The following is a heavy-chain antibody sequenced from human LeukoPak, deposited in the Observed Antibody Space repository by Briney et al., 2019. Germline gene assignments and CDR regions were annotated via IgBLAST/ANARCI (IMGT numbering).Heavy chain of an antibody. CDR2: IVVGSGNT. V-gene: IGHV1-58*01. D-gene: IGHD6-19*01. CDR3: AAVKAVAGTGGYFDY. J-gene: IGHJ4*02. CDR1: GFTFTSSA. Sequence: EASVKVSCKASGFTFTSSAVQWVRQARGQRLEWIGWIVVGSGNTNYAQEFQERVTITRDMSTSTAYMELSSLRSEDTAVYYCAAVKAVAGTGGYFDYWGQGTLVTVSS.